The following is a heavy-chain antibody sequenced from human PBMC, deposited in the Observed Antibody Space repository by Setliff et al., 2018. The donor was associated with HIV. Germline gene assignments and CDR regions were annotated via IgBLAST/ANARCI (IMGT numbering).Heavy chain of an antibody. D-gene: IGHD2-2*01. CDR3: ARGGTSSNWFGP. CDR2: IYQTGST. V-gene: IGHV4-38-2*02. Sequence: SETLSLTCTVSGYSISSGYYWGWIRQPPGKGLEWIGSIYQTGSTNYNPSLKSRVTVSLDMSKNQFSLKLTSVTAADTAVYYCARGGTSSNWFGPWGQGTLVTVSS. J-gene: IGHJ5*02. CDR1: GYSISSGYY.